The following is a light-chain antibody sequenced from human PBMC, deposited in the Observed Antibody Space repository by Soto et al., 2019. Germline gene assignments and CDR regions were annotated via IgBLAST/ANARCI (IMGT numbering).Light chain of an antibody. CDR3: QQYYSSPKT. CDR1: QSISSSY. J-gene: IGKJ1*01. Sequence: GLWQSPVTLSMSTGKRATLSCRASQSISSSYLAWYQQKPGQAPRLLIYGASSRATGIPDRFSGSGSGTDFTLTIISPEPEDFAVYYCQQYYSSPKTFGQGTKVDIK. CDR2: GAS. V-gene: IGKV3-20*01.